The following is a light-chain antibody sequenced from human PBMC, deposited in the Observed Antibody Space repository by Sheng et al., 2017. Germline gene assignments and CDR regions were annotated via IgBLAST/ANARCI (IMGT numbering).Light chain of an antibody. CDR3: QSFNSYLLT. CDR2: DAS. V-gene: IGKV1-13*02. CDR1: QGISSA. J-gene: IGKJ4*01. Sequence: AIQLTQSPSSLSASVGDRVTITCRASQGISSALAWYQRKPGKAPKLLIYDASSLESGVPSRFSGSGSGTDFTLTISSLQPEDFATYYCQSFNSYLLTFGGGTKVEIK.